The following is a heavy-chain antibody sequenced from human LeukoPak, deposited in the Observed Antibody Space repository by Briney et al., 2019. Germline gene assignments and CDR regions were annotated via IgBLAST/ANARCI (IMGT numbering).Heavy chain of an antibody. D-gene: IGHD6-19*01. CDR2: ISYDGSNK. Sequence: GRSLRLSCAASGFTFSSYGMHWVRQAPGKGLEWVAVISYDGSNKYYADSVKGRFTISRDNSKNTLYLQMNSLRAEDTAVYYCARGYKGSGWYGGAFDIWGQGTMVTVSS. CDR1: GFTFSSYG. J-gene: IGHJ3*02. V-gene: IGHV3-30*03. CDR3: ARGYKGSGWYGGAFDI.